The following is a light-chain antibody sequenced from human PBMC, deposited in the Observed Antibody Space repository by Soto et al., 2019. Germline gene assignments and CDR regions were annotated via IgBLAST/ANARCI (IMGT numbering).Light chain of an antibody. CDR1: QSVGSN. V-gene: IGKV3-15*01. Sequence: EIVMTQSPATLSVSPGERATLSCRASQSVGSNLAWYQRKPGQAPRLLIYGASTRVTGIPARFSGSGSGTEFTLTISSLQSEDFAIYFCQQYNNWPPDRTFGQGTKVEIK. CDR2: GAS. CDR3: QQYNNWPPDRT. J-gene: IGKJ1*01.